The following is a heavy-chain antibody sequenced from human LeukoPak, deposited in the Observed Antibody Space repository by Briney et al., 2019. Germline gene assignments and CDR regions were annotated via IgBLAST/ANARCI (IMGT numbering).Heavy chain of an antibody. CDR1: GLTFSSYA. Sequence: PGGSLRLSCAASGLTFSSYAMSWVRQAPGKGLEWVSGIGGSGGSTYYADSVKGRFTISRDNSKTTLYLQMNSLRAEDTAVYFCAKRVDYYGSGIDNWFDPWGQGTLVTVSS. CDR2: IGGSGGST. CDR3: AKRVDYYGSGIDNWFDP. D-gene: IGHD3-10*01. J-gene: IGHJ5*02. V-gene: IGHV3-23*01.